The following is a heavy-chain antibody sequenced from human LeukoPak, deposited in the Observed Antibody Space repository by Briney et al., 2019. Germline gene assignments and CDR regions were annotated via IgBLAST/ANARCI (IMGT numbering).Heavy chain of an antibody. Sequence: GGSLSLSCAASGFTFGSYWMSWVRQAPGKGLEWVANIKQDGSEKYYVDSVKGRFTISRDNAKNSLYLQMNSLRPDGTAVYYCARGHYYTDMLTNYWFGYFDYWGQGTLVTVSS. J-gene: IGHJ4*02. CDR1: GFTFGSYW. V-gene: IGHV3-7*04. D-gene: IGHD3-9*01. CDR2: IKQDGSEK. CDR3: ARGHYYTDMLTNYWFGYFDY.